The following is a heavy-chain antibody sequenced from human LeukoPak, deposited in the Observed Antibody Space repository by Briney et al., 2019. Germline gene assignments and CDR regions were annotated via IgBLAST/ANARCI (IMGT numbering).Heavy chain of an antibody. Sequence: ASVKVSCKISGGTFSSYAFAWVRQAPGRGVEWMGGIIPIFGTTNYAQKFQGRVTITADESTSTVYMELNSLRSEDTAMYYCARAGYYDNSGKNPLHYWGQGTLVTVSS. CDR3: ARAGYYDNSGKNPLHY. CDR2: IIPIFGTT. V-gene: IGHV1-69*13. J-gene: IGHJ4*02. CDR1: GGTFSSYA. D-gene: IGHD3-22*01.